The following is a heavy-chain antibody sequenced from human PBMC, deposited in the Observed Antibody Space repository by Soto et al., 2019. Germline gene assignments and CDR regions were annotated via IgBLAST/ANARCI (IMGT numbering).Heavy chain of an antibody. CDR2: INAGNGNT. V-gene: IGHV1-3*01. CDR3: ARVYGSGSSGLFDY. CDR1: GDGFASCS. D-gene: IGHD3-10*01. J-gene: IGHJ4*02. Sequence: GASVEVCWKACGDGFASCSRWSVRQAPGQRLEWMGWINAGNGNTKYSQKFQGRVTITRDTSASTAYMELSSLRSEDTAVYYCARVYGSGSSGLFDYSGQGTLVTVSS.